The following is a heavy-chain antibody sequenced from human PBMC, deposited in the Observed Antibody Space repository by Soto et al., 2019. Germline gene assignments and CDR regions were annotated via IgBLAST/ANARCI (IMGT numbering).Heavy chain of an antibody. J-gene: IGHJ4*02. Sequence: PSETLSLTCTVSGGSISSGGYYWSWIRQHPGKGLEWIGYIYYSGSTYYNPSLKSRVTISVDTSKNQFSLKLSSVTAADTAVYYCARGTEPRRRLDYWGQGTLVTVSS. CDR2: IYYSGST. V-gene: IGHV4-31*03. CDR1: GGSISSGGYY. CDR3: ARGTEPRRRLDY.